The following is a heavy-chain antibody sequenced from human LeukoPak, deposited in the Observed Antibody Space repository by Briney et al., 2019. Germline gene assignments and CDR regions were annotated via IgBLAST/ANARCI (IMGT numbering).Heavy chain of an antibody. V-gene: IGHV3-23*01. CDR3: AKRARTGTKHFDY. Sequence: GGSLRLSCAASGFTFSSYAMTWVRQAPGKGLEWVSTFSGSGSSTYYADSVKGRFTISRDNSKKTLYLQMNSLRAEDTAVYYCAKRARTGTKHFDYWGQGTLVTVSS. CDR2: FSGSGSST. D-gene: IGHD1-1*01. J-gene: IGHJ4*02. CDR1: GFTFSSYA.